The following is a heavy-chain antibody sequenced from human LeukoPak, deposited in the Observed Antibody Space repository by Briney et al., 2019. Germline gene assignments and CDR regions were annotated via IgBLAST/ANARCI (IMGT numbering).Heavy chain of an antibody. V-gene: IGHV3-20*04. CDR2: INWNGGST. J-gene: IGHJ6*03. D-gene: IGHD6-6*01. CDR1: GFTFDDYG. Sequence: PGGSLRLSCAAPGFTFDDYGMSWVRQAPGKGLEWVSGINWNGGSTGYADSVKGRFTISRDNAKNSLYLQMNSLGAEDTALYYCARDSSSSYYYYYYYMDVWGKGTTVTVSS. CDR3: ARDSSSSYYYYYYYMDV.